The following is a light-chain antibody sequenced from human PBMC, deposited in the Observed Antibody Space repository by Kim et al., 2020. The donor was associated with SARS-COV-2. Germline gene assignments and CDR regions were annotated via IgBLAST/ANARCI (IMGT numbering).Light chain of an antibody. Sequence: GQRVTNSGSGSSSNMGKNNVAWYQKVPGAAPKLLIYSNNKRPSGIPDRFSGSRSGTSATLGISGLQTGDEADYYCGVWDNSLNDGVFGGGTQLTVL. CDR2: SNN. CDR1: SSNMGKNN. J-gene: IGLJ3*02. V-gene: IGLV1-51*01. CDR3: GVWDNSLNDGV.